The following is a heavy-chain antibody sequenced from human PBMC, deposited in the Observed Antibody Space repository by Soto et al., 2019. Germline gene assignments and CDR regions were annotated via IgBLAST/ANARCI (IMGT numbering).Heavy chain of an antibody. Sequence: QVQLVESGGGVVQPGRSLRLSCAASGFTFSSYGMHWVRQAPGKGLEWVAVISYDGSNKYYADSVKGRFTISRDNSKNTLYLHMNSLRAEDTAVYYWATHRGMDVWGRGTTVTVSS. CDR3: ATHRGMDV. CDR1: GFTFSSYG. CDR2: ISYDGSNK. J-gene: IGHJ6*04. V-gene: IGHV3-30*03.